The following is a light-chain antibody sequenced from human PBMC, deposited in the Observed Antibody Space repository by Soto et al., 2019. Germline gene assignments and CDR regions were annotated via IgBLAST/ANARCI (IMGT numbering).Light chain of an antibody. V-gene: IGLV2-14*01. CDR1: SSDVGGYEY. J-gene: IGLJ1*01. Sequence: QSVLTQPASVSGSPGQSITISCTGTSSDVGGYEYVSWYQQHPGKAPKLMIYEVTNRPSGVSNRFSGSKSGNTASLTISGPQAEDEAYYYCSSYTSSSTSVFGTWTNVTVL. CDR3: SSYTSSSTSV. CDR2: EVT.